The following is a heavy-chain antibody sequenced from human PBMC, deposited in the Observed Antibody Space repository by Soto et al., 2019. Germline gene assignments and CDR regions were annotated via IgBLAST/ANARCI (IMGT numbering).Heavy chain of an antibody. CDR3: ARLPDDYYDSSGYYLDY. CDR1: GDSISSGYYY. Sequence: SETLSLTCTVSGDSISSGYYYWSWIRQPPGKGLEWIGCIYYSGNTNYNPSLKRRFSISVDTSKNQFSLKLSSVTAADTAVYYCARLPDDYYDSSGYYLDYWGQGTLVTVSS. V-gene: IGHV4-30-4*01. D-gene: IGHD3-22*01. CDR2: IYYSGNT. J-gene: IGHJ4*02.